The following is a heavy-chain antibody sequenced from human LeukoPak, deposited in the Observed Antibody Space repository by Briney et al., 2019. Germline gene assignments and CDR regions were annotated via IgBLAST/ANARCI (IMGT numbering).Heavy chain of an antibody. V-gene: IGHV1-69*06. CDR3: AGGWLGITTVTSSGGGDYYYGMDV. D-gene: IGHD4-17*01. J-gene: IGHJ6*04. CDR1: GGTFSSYA. Sequence: ASVKVSCKASGGTFSSYAISWVRQAPGQGLEWMGGIIPIFGTANYAQKFQGRVTITADKSTSTAYMELSSLRSEDTAVYYCAGGWLGITTVTSSGGGDYYYGMDVWGKGTTVTVSS. CDR2: IIPIFGTA.